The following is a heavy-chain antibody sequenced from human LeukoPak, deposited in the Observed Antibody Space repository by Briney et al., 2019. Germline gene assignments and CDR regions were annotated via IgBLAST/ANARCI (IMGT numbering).Heavy chain of an antibody. CDR1: GFTFSSYW. V-gene: IGHV3-7*01. D-gene: IGHD6-19*01. CDR3: ARDSLSRWLVPYYYYYMDV. J-gene: IGHJ6*03. CDR2: IKQDGSEK. Sequence: GGSLRLSCAASGFTFSSYWMSWVRQAPGKGLEWVANIKQDGSEKYYVGSVKGRFTISRDNAKNSLYRQMNSLRAEDTAVYYCARDSLSRWLVPYYYYYMDVCGKGTTVTVSS.